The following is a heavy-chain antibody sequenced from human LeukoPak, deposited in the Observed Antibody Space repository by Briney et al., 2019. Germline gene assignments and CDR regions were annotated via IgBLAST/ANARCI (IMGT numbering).Heavy chain of an antibody. CDR2: INPNSGGT. CDR1: GYTFTVFY. J-gene: IGHJ6*03. V-gene: IGHV1-2*02. Sequence: ASVKVSCKASGYTFTVFYMHWVRQAPGQGLEWMGWINPNSGGTDYAQKFQGRVTMTRDTSISTAYMELSRLRSDDTAVYYCARAAGSYSSYWYYMDVWGKGTTITVSS. D-gene: IGHD3-10*01. CDR3: ARAAGSYSSYWYYMDV.